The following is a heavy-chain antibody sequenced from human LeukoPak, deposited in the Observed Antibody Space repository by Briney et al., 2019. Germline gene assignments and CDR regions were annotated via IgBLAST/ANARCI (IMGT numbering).Heavy chain of an antibody. CDR3: ARPDSSGMKHYAFDI. Sequence: PSQTLSLTCTVSGGSISSGDYYWSWIRQPPGKGLEWIGSIYYSGSTYYNPSLKSRVTISVDTSKNQFSLKLSSVTAADTAVYYCARPDSSGMKHYAFDIWGQGTMVTVSS. J-gene: IGHJ3*02. V-gene: IGHV4-30-2*03. CDR1: GGSISSGDYY. CDR2: IYYSGST. D-gene: IGHD3-22*01.